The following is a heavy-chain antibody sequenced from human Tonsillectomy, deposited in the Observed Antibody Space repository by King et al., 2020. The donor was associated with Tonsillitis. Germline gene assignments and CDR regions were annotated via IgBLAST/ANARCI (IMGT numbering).Heavy chain of an antibody. CDR1: GFTFSNYW. Sequence: VQLVESGGALVQPGGSLRLSCEASGFTFSNYWMTWVRQAPGKGLEWVANIDQDGSRVNYVDSVKGRFTISRDNAKKSVFLQMNSLRAEDTALYYCVRDISPDSSISFYAALDLWGQGTMVTVSS. V-gene: IGHV3-7*01. CDR3: VRDISPDSSISFYAALDL. D-gene: IGHD2/OR15-2a*01. J-gene: IGHJ3*01. CDR2: IDQDGSRV.